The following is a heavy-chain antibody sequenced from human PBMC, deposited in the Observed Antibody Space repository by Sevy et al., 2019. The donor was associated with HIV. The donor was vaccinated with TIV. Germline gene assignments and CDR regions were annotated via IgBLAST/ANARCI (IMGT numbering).Heavy chain of an antibody. V-gene: IGHV1-69*13. CDR2: IIPIFGTA. Sequence: ASVKVSCKASGGTFSSYAISWVRQAPGQGLEWMGGIIPIFGTANYAQKFQGRVTITADESTSTAYMELSSLRSEDTAVYYCASRSRRSSSGEYQAFDYWGQRTLVTVSS. J-gene: IGHJ4*02. CDR3: ASRSRRSSSGEYQAFDY. CDR1: GGTFSSYA. D-gene: IGHD6-6*01.